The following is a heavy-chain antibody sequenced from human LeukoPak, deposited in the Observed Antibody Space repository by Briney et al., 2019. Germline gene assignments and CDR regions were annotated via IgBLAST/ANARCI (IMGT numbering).Heavy chain of an antibody. D-gene: IGHD3-10*01. Sequence: PGRSVRLSCTASGFTFSSFGMHWVRQAPGKGLEWVTAISSVGHTNKSADSVKGRFTISRDNSKNTLYLQMHSLREDDTAVYYCAKEVGWFNAFDVWGRGTMVTVSS. CDR2: ISSVGHTN. V-gene: IGHV3-30*18. CDR1: GFTFSSFG. CDR3: AKEVGWFNAFDV. J-gene: IGHJ3*01.